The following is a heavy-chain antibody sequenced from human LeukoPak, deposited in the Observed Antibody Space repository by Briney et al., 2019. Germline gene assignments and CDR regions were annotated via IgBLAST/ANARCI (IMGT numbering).Heavy chain of an antibody. CDR1: GGSVTSHY. Sequence: SHTLSLTCNVSGGSVTSHYWNWIRRPPGKGLEWIGYLYHTGITKYNPSLKSRVSMSVDTSKNQFFLKVNSVTAADTAVYHCVRSVDYFDNTGPHMMFDYWGQGSLVTVSS. CDR2: LYHTGIT. J-gene: IGHJ4*02. D-gene: IGHD3-22*01. V-gene: IGHV4-59*02. CDR3: VRSVDYFDNTGPHMMFDY.